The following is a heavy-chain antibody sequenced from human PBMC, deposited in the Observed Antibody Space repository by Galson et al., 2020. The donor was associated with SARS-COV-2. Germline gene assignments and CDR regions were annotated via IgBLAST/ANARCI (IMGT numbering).Heavy chain of an antibody. CDR2: IYYSGST. J-gene: IGHJ6*02. V-gene: IGHV4-31*03. CDR1: GCSISSGRYY. CDR3: ARAFEAYGMDV. Sequence: SETLSLTCTVSGCSISSGRYYWSWLRQHPGQGLEWLGYIYYSGSTYYNPSLKSRVTISVDTSKNQFSLKLSSVTAADTAVYYCARAFEAYGMDVWGQGTTVTVSS.